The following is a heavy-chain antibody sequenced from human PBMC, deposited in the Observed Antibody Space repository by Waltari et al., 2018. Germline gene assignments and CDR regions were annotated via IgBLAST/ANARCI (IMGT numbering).Heavy chain of an antibody. CDR2: IYHSGST. CDR3: ARHGHCSGGSCYSIPDY. D-gene: IGHD2-15*01. J-gene: IGHJ4*02. V-gene: IGHV4-38-2*01. CDR1: GYSISSGYY. Sequence: QVQLQESGPGLVKPSETLSLTCAVSGYSISSGYYWGWIRQSPGKGLEWIGSIYHSGSTYYNPSLKSRVTISVDTSKNQFSLKLSSVTAADTAVYYCARHGHCSGGSCYSIPDYWGQGTLVTVSS.